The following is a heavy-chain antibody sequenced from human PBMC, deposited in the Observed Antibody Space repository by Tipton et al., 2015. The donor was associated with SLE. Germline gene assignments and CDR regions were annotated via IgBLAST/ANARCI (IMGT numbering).Heavy chain of an antibody. CDR1: GFTFSSYE. J-gene: IGHJ4*02. V-gene: IGHV3-48*03. CDR2: ISSSGSTI. Sequence: SLRLSCAASGFTFSSYEMNWVRQAPGKGLEWVSYISSSGSTIYYADPVKGRFTISRDNAKNSLYLQMNSLRAEDTAVYYCARDHPVAAAGPLDYWGQGTLVTVSS. CDR3: ARDHPVAAAGPLDY. D-gene: IGHD6-13*01.